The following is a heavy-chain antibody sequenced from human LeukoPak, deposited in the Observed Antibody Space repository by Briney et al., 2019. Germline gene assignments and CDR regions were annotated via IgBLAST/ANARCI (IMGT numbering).Heavy chain of an antibody. D-gene: IGHD3-10*01. Sequence: GASVKVSCKASGYTFTSYGISWVRQAPGQGLEWMGWISAYNGNTNYAQKLQGRVTMTTDTSTSTAYMELRSLRSDDSAVYYCARGGLLLWFGELLYPLSYFDYWGQGTLVTVSS. CDR2: ISAYNGNT. J-gene: IGHJ4*02. CDR3: ARGGLLLWFGELLYPLSYFDY. CDR1: GYTFTSYG. V-gene: IGHV1-18*01.